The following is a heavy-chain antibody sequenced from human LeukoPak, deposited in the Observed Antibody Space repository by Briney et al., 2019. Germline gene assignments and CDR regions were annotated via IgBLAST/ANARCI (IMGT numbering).Heavy chain of an antibody. CDR3: ARGLRNYRVVGATESAFDI. V-gene: IGHV6-1*01. Sequence: SQTLSLTCAISGDSVSSNSAAWNWIRQSPSRGLEWLGRTYYRSKWYNDYTISVKSRITINPDTSKNQFSLKLSSVTAADTAVYYCARGLRNYRVVGATESAFDIWGQGTMVTVSS. CDR2: TYYRSKWYN. D-gene: IGHD1-26*01. J-gene: IGHJ3*02. CDR1: GDSVSSNSAA.